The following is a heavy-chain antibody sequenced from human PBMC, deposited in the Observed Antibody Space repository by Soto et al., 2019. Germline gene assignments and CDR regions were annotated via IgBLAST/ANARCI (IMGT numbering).Heavy chain of an antibody. J-gene: IGHJ6*02. Sequence: EVQLVESGGGLVQPGGSLRLSCAASGFTVSTDWMYWVRQASGKGLEWISVIKSGGNTNYADSVEGRFSISRDNSKNTVYLQMNSLRGEDTAVYYCVRENYYYGMDVWGQGTTVTVSS. CDR1: GFTVSTDW. CDR2: IKSGGNT. V-gene: IGHV3-66*01. CDR3: VRENYYYGMDV.